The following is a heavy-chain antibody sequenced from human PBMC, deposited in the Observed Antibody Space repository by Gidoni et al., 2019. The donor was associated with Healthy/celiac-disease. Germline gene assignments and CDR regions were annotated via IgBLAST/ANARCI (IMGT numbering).Heavy chain of an antibody. Sequence: EVQLVESGGGLVQPGRSLRLSCTASGFTFGAYAMSWVRQAPWKGMEWVGFIRSKAYGGTTEYAASVKGRFTISRDDSKSIAYLQMNSLKTEDTAVYYCTRDLFGTRGDSSGDYWGQGTLVTVSS. CDR1: GFTFGAYA. D-gene: IGHD3-22*01. CDR2: IRSKAYGGTT. J-gene: IGHJ4*02. CDR3: TRDLFGTRGDSSGDY. V-gene: IGHV3-49*04.